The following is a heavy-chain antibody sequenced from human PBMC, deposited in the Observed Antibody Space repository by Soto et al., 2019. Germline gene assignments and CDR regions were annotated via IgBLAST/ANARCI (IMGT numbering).Heavy chain of an antibody. V-gene: IGHV1-3*01. Sequence: GASVKVSCKASGYTFTSYAMHWLRQAPGQRLEWMGWINAGNGNTKYSQKFQGRVTITRDTSASTAYMELSSLRSEDTAVYYCARGRYCSSTSCSFYNWFDPWGQGTLVTVSS. D-gene: IGHD2-2*01. CDR1: GYTFTSYA. CDR3: ARGRYCSSTSCSFYNWFDP. J-gene: IGHJ5*02. CDR2: INAGNGNT.